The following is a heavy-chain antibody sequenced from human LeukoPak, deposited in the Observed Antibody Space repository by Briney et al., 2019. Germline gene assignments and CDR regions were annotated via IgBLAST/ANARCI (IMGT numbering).Heavy chain of an antibody. CDR2: ISYDGSNK. D-gene: IGHD4-17*01. CDR1: GFTFSSYG. J-gene: IGHJ4*02. V-gene: IGHV3-30*03. Sequence: GGSLRLSCAASGFTFSSYGMHWVRQAPGKGLEWVAVISYDGSNKYYADSVKGRFTISRDNSKNTLYLQMDSLRDEDTAVYYCARDRDYAFDYWGQGTLVTVSS. CDR3: ARDRDYAFDY.